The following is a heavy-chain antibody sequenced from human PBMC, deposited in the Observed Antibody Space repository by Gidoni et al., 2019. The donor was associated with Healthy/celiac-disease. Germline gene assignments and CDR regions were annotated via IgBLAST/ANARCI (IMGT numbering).Heavy chain of an antibody. V-gene: IGHV4-61*02. Sequence: QVQLQESGPGLVKPSQTLSLTCTVSGGSISRGSYYWSWIRQPAGKGLEWIGRIYTSGSTNYNPSLKSRVTISVDTSKNQFSLKLSSVTAADTAVYYCARDLVNYYGMDVWGQGTTVTVSS. CDR2: IYTSGST. D-gene: IGHD2-21*01. CDR3: ARDLVNYYGMDV. CDR1: GGSISRGSYY. J-gene: IGHJ6*02.